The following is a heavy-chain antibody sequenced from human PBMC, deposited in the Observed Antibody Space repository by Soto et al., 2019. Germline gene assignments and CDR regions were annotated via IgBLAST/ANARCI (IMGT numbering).Heavy chain of an antibody. CDR1: GGSINNHY. D-gene: IGHD7-27*01. J-gene: IGHJ5*02. Sequence: SETLSLTCTVSGGSINNHYWSWIRQPPEKGLEWIGYIYYTGSTNYNPSLKSRVTMSVDTSKNQFSLNLTSLTAADTAIYYCASANWSSESWGQGTLVTVSS. CDR3: ASANWSSES. CDR2: IYYTGST. V-gene: IGHV4-59*11.